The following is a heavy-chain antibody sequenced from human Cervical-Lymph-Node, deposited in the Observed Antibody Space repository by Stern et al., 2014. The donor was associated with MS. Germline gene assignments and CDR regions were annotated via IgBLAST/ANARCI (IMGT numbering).Heavy chain of an antibody. CDR2: IWYDGNKK. J-gene: IGHJ4*02. CDR1: GFTFSNYG. Sequence: MQLVESGGGVVQPGRSLRLSCAASGFTFSNYGMHWVRQAPGQGLEWLGVIWYDGNKKYYADSVKGRFTISRDNSKNTLFLQMSSLTAEDTALYYCARGNWNYEGMGYWGQGTLVTVSS. D-gene: IGHD1-7*01. CDR3: ARGNWNYEGMGY. V-gene: IGHV3-33*01.